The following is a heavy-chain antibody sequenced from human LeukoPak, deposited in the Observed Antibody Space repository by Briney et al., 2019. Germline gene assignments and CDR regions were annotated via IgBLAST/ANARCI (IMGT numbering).Heavy chain of an antibody. Sequence: PSETLSLTCTVSGVSISISNHYWTWIRQPPGKGLQWVGNIYSSGTTNYNPSLKSRVTISVDTSKNQFSLKLSSVTAADTAVYYCAREKDYDCFDYWGQGTLVTVSS. J-gene: IGHJ4*02. CDR1: GVSISISNHY. V-gene: IGHV4-61*01. CDR2: IYSSGTT. D-gene: IGHD5-12*01. CDR3: AREKDYDCFDY.